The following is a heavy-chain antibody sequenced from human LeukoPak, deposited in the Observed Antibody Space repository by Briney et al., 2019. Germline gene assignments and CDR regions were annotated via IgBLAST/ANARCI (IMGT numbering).Heavy chain of an antibody. CDR3: ARGIGVANYFDY. CDR1: GFTFSSYA. V-gene: IGHV4-34*01. CDR2: INHSGST. Sequence: PGGSLRLSCAASGFTFSSYALSWIRQPPGKGLEWIGEINHSGSTNHNPSLKSRGPISEDTSKNQFPPKLSPVTAADTAVYYCARGIGVANYFDYWGQGTLVTVSS. J-gene: IGHJ4*02. D-gene: IGHD2-15*01.